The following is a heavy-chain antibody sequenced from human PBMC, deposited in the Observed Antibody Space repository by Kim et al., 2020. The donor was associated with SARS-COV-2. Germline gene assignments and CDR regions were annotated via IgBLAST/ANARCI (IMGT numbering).Heavy chain of an antibody. CDR1: GFTFSSYA. CDR2: ISYDGSNK. CDR3: ARDRWGSDY. J-gene: IGHJ4*02. D-gene: IGHD7-27*01. Sequence: GGSLRLSCAASGFTFSSYAMHWVRQAPGKGLEWVAVISYDGSNKYYADSVKGRFTISRDNSKNTLYLKMNSLRAEDTAVYYCARDRWGSDYWGQGTLVTVSS. V-gene: IGHV3-30*04.